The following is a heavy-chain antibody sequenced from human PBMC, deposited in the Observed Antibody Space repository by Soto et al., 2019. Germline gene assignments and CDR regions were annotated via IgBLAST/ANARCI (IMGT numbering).Heavy chain of an antibody. V-gene: IGHV3-30*18. D-gene: IGHD2-15*01. CDR2: ISYDGSNK. J-gene: IGHJ6*02. Sequence: GGSLRLSCAASGFTFSSYGMHWVRQAPGKGLEWVAVISYDGSNKYYADSVKGRFTISRDNSKNTLYLQMNSLRAEDTAVYYCAEDRGYCSGGSCYSDYYYYGMDVWGQGTTVTSP. CDR1: GFTFSSYG. CDR3: AEDRGYCSGGSCYSDYYYYGMDV.